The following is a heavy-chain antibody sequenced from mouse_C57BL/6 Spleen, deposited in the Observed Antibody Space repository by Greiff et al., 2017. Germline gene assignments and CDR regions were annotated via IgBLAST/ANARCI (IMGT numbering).Heavy chain of an antibody. J-gene: IGHJ2*01. Sequence: QVQLQQPGAELVKPGASVKLSCKASGYTFTSYWMHWVKQRPGQGLEWIGMIHPNSGSTNYNEKFKSKATLTVDNSSSTAYMQLSSLTSEDSAVYYCARVITTVVDFDYWGQGTTLTVSS. CDR1: GYTFTSYW. CDR3: ARVITTVVDFDY. D-gene: IGHD1-1*01. V-gene: IGHV1-64*01. CDR2: IHPNSGST.